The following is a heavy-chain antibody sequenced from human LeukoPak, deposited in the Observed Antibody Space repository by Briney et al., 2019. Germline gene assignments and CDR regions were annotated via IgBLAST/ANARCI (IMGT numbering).Heavy chain of an antibody. V-gene: IGHV4-39*01. Sequence: SETLSLTCTVSGGSISSSGHYWGWIRQPPGKGLEWIGRIYYSGSTYYNPSLQSRLTISVDTSKNQFSLKLSSVTAADTAVYYCARHLRAVAGGRYFDYWGQGTQVTVSS. CDR1: GGSISSSGHY. D-gene: IGHD6-19*01. CDR2: IYYSGST. CDR3: ARHLRAVAGGRYFDY. J-gene: IGHJ4*02.